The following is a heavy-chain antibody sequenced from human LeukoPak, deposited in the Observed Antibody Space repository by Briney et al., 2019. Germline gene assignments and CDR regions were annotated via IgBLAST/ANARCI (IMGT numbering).Heavy chain of an antibody. V-gene: IGHV4-34*01. CDR1: GGSFSGYY. D-gene: IGHD1-20*01. CDR2: INHSGST. Sequence: SETLSLTCAVYGGSFSGYYWSWIRQPPGKGLEWIGEINHSGSTNYNPSLKSRVTISVDTSKNQFSLELSSVTAADTAVYYCARGKSYNWSRKYLDYWGQGTLVTVSS. J-gene: IGHJ4*02. CDR3: ARGKSYNWSRKYLDY.